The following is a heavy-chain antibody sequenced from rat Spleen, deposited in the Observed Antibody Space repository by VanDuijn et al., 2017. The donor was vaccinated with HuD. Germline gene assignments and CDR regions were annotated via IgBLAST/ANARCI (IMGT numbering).Heavy chain of an antibody. Sequence: EVQLVESDGGLVQPGRSLKLSCAASGFTFTDYYMAWVRQAPTKGLEWVATISSDGRRNYYRDSVKGRFTISRDNAKSSLYLQMDSLRSADTATYYCASLTGGFDYWGQGVMVTVSS. CDR1: GFTFTDYY. V-gene: IGHV5-29*01. D-gene: IGHD1-4*01. CDR3: ASLTGGFDY. J-gene: IGHJ2*01. CDR2: ISSDGRRN.